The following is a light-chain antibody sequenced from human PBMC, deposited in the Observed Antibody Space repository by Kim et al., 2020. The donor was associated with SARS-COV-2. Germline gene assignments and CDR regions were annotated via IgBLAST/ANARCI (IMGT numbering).Light chain of an antibody. J-gene: IGLJ1*01. CDR3: SSYTSSSTYV. CDR2: DVS. CDR1: SSDVGGYNY. V-gene: IGLV2-14*04. Sequence: GQSITSTCTGNSSDVGGYNYVSWYQQHPGKAPKLMIYDVSKRPSGVSNRFSGSKSGNTASLTISGLQAEDEADYYCSSYTSSSTYVFGTGTKVTVL.